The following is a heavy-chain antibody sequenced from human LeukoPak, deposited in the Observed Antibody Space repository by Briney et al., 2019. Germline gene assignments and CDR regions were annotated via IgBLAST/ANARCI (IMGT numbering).Heavy chain of an antibody. CDR3: ARHLGIQLWFLDY. J-gene: IGHJ4*02. V-gene: IGHV4-39*01. CDR2: IYHSGST. Sequence: SETLSLTCTVSGGSMSSSTYYWGWIRQPPGKGLEWIGSIYHSGSTYYNPSLKSRVTISVDTPKNQFSLKLSSVTAADTAVYYCARHLGIQLWFLDYWGQGTLVTVSS. CDR1: GGSMSSSTYY. D-gene: IGHD5-18*01.